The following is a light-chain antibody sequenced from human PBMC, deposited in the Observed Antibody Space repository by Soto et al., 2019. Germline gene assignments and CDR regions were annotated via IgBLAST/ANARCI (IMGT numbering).Light chain of an antibody. V-gene: IGLV2-14*01. CDR3: SSHTITSTLV. CDR2: EVS. CDR1: SSDVGGHNY. J-gene: IGLJ2*01. Sequence: QSALTQPASVSGSPGQSITISCTGTSSDVGGHNYVSWYQQHPGKAPKLMIYEVSNRPSGVSNRFSGSKSGNTASLTISGLQAEDEADYYCSSHTITSTLVFGGGTKVTVL.